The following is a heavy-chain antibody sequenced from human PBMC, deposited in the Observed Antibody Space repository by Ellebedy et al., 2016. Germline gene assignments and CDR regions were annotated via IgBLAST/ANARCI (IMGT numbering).Heavy chain of an antibody. D-gene: IGHD3-3*01. CDR3: VKLGPVDYNDFWSGYFDY. CDR1: GFSFNTFF. V-gene: IGHV3-23*01. J-gene: IGHJ4*02. CDR2: ISAGGDNT. Sequence: GGSLRLXCGASGFSFNTFFMGWVRQAPGKGLEWVSTISAGGDNTQLADSVKGRFTVSRDNSKNTLYLQMSSLRVEDTAVYYCVKLGPVDYNDFWSGYFDYWGQGTLVTVSP.